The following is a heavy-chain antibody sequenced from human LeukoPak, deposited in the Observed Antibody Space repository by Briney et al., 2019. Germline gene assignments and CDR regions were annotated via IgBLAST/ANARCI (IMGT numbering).Heavy chain of an antibody. CDR2: ISSSGSTI. V-gene: IGHV3-48*03. Sequence: SGGSLRLSCAASGFTFSSYEMNWVRQAPGKGLEWVSYISSSGSTIYYADSVKGRFTISRDNAKNSLYLQMNSLRAEDTAVYYCARETRYDYDSSGSTWGQGTLVTVSS. J-gene: IGHJ5*02. CDR1: GFTFSSYE. CDR3: ARETRYDYDSSGST. D-gene: IGHD3-22*01.